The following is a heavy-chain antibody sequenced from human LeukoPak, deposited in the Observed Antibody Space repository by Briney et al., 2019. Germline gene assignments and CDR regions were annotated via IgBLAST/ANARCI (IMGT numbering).Heavy chain of an antibody. CDR3: ARDWDAMNNCFDP. CDR1: GYTFTNYG. CDR2: ISTNSDIR. D-gene: IGHD1-26*01. J-gene: IGHJ5*02. Sequence: GASVKVSCKASGYTFTNYGISWVRQAPGQVLEWMGWISTNSDIRTYAQTLQGRFTMTTDTATTTAYMELNNLTFDDTAVYYCARDWDAMNNCFDPWGQGTPVTVSS. V-gene: IGHV1-18*01.